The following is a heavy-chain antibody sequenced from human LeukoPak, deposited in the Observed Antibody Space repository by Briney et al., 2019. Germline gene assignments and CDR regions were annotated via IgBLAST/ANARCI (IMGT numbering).Heavy chain of an antibody. CDR1: GFTVSSNY. Sequence: GGSLRLSCAASGFTVSSNYMSWVRQAPGKGLEWVSVIYSGGSTYYADSVKGRFTISRDNSKNTLYLQMNSLRAEDTAVYYCARGWGSGYDYYFDYWGQGTLVTVSS. D-gene: IGHD5-12*01. CDR2: IYSGGST. CDR3: ARGWGSGYDYYFDY. J-gene: IGHJ4*02. V-gene: IGHV3-53*01.